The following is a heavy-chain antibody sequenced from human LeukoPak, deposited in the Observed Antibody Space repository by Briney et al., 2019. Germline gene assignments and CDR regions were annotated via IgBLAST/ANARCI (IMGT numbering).Heavy chain of an antibody. CDR1: GGSISSGSYY. J-gene: IGHJ5*02. V-gene: IGHV4-61*02. CDR3: AGGSYDILTGYYTPNWFDP. D-gene: IGHD3-9*01. CDR2: IYTSGST. Sequence: SETLSLTCTVSGGSISSGSYYWSWIRQPAGKGLEWIGRIYTSGSTNYNPSLKSRVTISVDTSKNQFSLKLSSVTAADTAVYYCAGGSYDILTGYYTPNWFDPWGQGTLVTVSS.